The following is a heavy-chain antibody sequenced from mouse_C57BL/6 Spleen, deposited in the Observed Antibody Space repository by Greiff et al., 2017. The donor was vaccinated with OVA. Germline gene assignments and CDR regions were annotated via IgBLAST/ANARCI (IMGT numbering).Heavy chain of an antibody. J-gene: IGHJ3*01. CDR1: GYTFTSYW. CDR2: IDPSDSYT. Sequence: QVQLQQPGAELVKPGASVKLSCKASGYTFTSYWMQWVKQRPGQGLEWIGEIDPSDSYTNYNHKFKGKATLTVDTSSRTAYMQLSSLTSEDSAVYYCARDEYSPFAYWGQGTLVTVSA. CDR3: ARDEYSPFAY. D-gene: IGHD2-12*01. V-gene: IGHV1-50*01.